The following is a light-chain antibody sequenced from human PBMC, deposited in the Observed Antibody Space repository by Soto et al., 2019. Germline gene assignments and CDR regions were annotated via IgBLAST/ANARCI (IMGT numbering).Light chain of an antibody. CDR2: GAS. CDR1: QSVSSN. V-gene: IGKV3-15*01. CDR3: QQSDT. Sequence: EIVMTQSPATLSVSPGERATLSGRASQSVSSNLAWYQQKPGQAPRLLIYGASTRATGIPARFSGSGSGTEFTLTISSLQSEDFAVYYCQQSDTFGQGTKLEIK. J-gene: IGKJ2*01.